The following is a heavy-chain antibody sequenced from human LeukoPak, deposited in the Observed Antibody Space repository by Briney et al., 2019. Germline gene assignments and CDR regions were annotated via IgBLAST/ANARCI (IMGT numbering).Heavy chain of an antibody. CDR1: GSTFSSYA. Sequence: ASVKVSCKASGSTFSSYAISWVRQAPGQGLEWMGRIDPNTGGTKSAKNFQGRVTMTRDTSISTAYMALSGLRSDDTAVYYCASLYDIVGTTVDYWGQGTLVTVSS. J-gene: IGHJ4*02. CDR3: ASLYDIVGTTVDY. V-gene: IGHV1-2*06. CDR2: IDPNTGGT. D-gene: IGHD1-26*01.